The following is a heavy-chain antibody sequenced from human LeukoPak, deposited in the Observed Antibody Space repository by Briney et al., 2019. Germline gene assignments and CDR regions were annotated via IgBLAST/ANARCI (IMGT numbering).Heavy chain of an antibody. CDR2: ISSSSSYI. CDR3: ARGQRGSSSSGFYYFDY. J-gene: IGHJ4*02. V-gene: IGHV3-21*01. CDR1: GFTFSSYS. D-gene: IGHD6-6*01. Sequence: GGSQRLSCAASGFTFSSYSMNWVRQAPGKGLEWVSSISSSSSYIYYADSVKGRFTISRDNAKNSLYLQMSSLRAEDTAVYYCARGQRGSSSSGFYYFDYWGQGTLVTVSS.